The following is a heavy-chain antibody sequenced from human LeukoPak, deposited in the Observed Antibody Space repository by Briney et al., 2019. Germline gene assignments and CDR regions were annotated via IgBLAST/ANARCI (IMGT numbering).Heavy chain of an antibody. D-gene: IGHD6-13*01. V-gene: IGHV4-61*08. J-gene: IGHJ4*02. CDR3: ARDRGNYFDY. CDR2: ISYSGTT. Sequence: SQTLSLTCTVSGGSISSGGYYWSWVRQPPGKGLEWIGYISYSGTTTYPPSLKRRVTISVAPSKNPFSLKLRSVTAPDTAVYYCARDRGNYFDYWGQGTLVTVYS. CDR1: GGSISSGGYY.